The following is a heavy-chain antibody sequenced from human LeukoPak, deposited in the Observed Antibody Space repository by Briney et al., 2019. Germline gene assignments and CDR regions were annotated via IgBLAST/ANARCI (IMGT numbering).Heavy chain of an antibody. CDR1: GYTFTSYG. CDR2: ISAYNGNT. CDR3: ARVFPAAGPYWFDP. D-gene: IGHD6-13*01. Sequence: ASVKVSCKASGYTFTSYGISWVRQAPGQGLEWMGWISAYNGNTNYAQKFQGRVTITRDTSASTAYMELSSLRSEDTAVYYCARVFPAAGPYWFDPWGQGTLVTVSS. V-gene: IGHV1-18*01. J-gene: IGHJ5*02.